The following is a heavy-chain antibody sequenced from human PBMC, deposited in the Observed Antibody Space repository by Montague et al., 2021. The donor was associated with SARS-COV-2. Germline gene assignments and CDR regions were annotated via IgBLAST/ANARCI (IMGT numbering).Heavy chain of an antibody. CDR3: AKVLVGSYDILTGYRPNGY. D-gene: IGHD3-9*01. Sequence: SLRLSCAASGFTFSNYPMTWVRQAPGKVLEWVSSINGYGGSTYYADSVKGRFTISRDNSKNTLYLQMNSLRAEDTAVYYCAKVLVGSYDILTGYRPNGYWGQGTLVTASS. CDR2: INGYGGST. V-gene: IGHV3-23*01. CDR1: GFTFSNYP. J-gene: IGHJ4*02.